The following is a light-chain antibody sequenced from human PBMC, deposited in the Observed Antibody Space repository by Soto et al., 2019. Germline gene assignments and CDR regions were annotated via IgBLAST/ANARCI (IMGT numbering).Light chain of an antibody. Sequence: SVLTQPASVSGSPGRSIAISCTGTSSDVGTYDYVSWYQQYPDKAPKLIIYEVTQRPSGVSNRFSGSKSGNTASLTISGLQAEDEADYYCSSHTSVNTRVFGTGTKVTVL. CDR3: SSHTSVNTRV. CDR1: SSDVGTYDY. V-gene: IGLV2-14*01. J-gene: IGLJ1*01. CDR2: EVT.